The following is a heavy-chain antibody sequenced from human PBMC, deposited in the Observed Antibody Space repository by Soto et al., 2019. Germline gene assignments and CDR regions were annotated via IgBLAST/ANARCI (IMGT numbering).Heavy chain of an antibody. J-gene: IGHJ4*02. D-gene: IGHD5-18*01. CDR1: GFTFSSFA. Sequence: GGPLSLCWAASGFTFSSFALSWVRQAPGKGLEWVSAISGSGDDTDYSDSVKGRFTISRDKSKNTLYLQMNSLRAEDTAVYYCAGPGYSSQDYWGQGALVTVSS. CDR2: ISGSGDDT. V-gene: IGHV3-23*01. CDR3: AGPGYSSQDY.